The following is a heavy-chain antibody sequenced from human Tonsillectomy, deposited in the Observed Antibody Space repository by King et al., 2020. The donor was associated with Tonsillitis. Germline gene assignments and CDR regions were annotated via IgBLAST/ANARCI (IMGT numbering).Heavy chain of an antibody. J-gene: IGHJ5*02. V-gene: IGHV3-11*05. D-gene: IGHD2/OR15-2a*01. CDR2: IRSSSSYT. CDR3: AREGIDNNWFDP. CDR1: GFTFSDYY. Sequence: QLVQSGGGLVKPGGSLRLSCAASGFTFSDYYMSWIRQAPGKGLGWVSYIRSSSSYTNYADSVKGRFTLSRDNAKNSLYLQMNSLRAEDTAVYYCAREGIDNNWFDPWGQGTLVTVSS.